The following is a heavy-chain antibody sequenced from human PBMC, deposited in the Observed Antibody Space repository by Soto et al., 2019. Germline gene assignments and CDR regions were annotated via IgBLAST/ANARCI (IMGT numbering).Heavy chain of an antibody. D-gene: IGHD6-13*01. V-gene: IGHV1-8*02. J-gene: IGHJ6*02. CDR3: GRGPSPRAPAGGTPYYSAMEV. CDR2: MNPINGAT. CDR1: GYDFTAYD. Sequence: ASVKVSCKASGYDFTAYDINWVRQASGQGLEWMGWMNPINGATGSARRFQGRVSMTRNTATGTAYLELTSLRSDDSAVYYCGRGPSPRAPAGGTPYYSAMEVWGQGPTVKVSS.